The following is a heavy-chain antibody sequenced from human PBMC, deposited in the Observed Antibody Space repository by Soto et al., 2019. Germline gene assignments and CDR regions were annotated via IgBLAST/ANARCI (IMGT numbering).Heavy chain of an antibody. Sequence: GESLKISFKASGYTFTDNWIGWVRQMPGKGLEWMGIIYPGDSDTRYSPSFQGQVTISADKSISTAYLQWSSLKASDTAMYYCARGARRHYFDYWGQGTLVTVSS. J-gene: IGHJ4*02. D-gene: IGHD3-16*01. CDR2: IYPGDSDT. CDR3: ARGARRHYFDY. CDR1: GYTFTDNW. V-gene: IGHV5-51*01.